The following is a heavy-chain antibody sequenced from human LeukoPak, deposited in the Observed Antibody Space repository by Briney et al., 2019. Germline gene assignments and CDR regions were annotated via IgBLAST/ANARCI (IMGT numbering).Heavy chain of an antibody. CDR1: GFTFSNYS. D-gene: IGHD4-23*01. V-gene: IGHV3-21*01. J-gene: IGHJ2*01. CDR3: ARDRDYGGYTDWYFDL. Sequence: GGSLRLSCAASGFTFSNYSMNWVRQAPGKGLEWVSSISSSSVYIYYAGSVKGRFTISRDNAKNTLYLQMNSLRAEDTAVYYCARDRDYGGYTDWYFDLWGRGTLVTVSS. CDR2: ISSSSVYI.